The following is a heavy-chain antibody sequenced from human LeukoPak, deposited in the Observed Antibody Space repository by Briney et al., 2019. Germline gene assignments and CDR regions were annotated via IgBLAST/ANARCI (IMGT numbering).Heavy chain of an antibody. J-gene: IGHJ4*02. CDR1: GGSISSYY. V-gene: IGHV4-59*01. CDR2: IYYSGST. CDR3: AREGGFYRPLDY. D-gene: IGHD3-3*01. Sequence: SETLSLTCTVAGGSISSYYWSWIRQPPGKGLEWIGYIYYSGSTNYNPSLKSRVTISVDTSKNQFSLKLSSVTAADTAVYYCAREGGFYRPLDYSGQGTLVTVSS.